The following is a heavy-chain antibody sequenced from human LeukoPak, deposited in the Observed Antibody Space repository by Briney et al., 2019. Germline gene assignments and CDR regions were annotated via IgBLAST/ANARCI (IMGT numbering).Heavy chain of an antibody. Sequence: GGSLRLSCAASGFTFSSYDMHWVRKTTGRGLEWVSGIGTAGDTYSPGSVKGRFTISRENAKNSLYLQMNSLRAGDTAVYYCARADLRGYSLDYWGQGILVTVSS. V-gene: IGHV3-13*01. CDR2: IGTAGDT. CDR1: GFTFSSYD. J-gene: IGHJ4*02. D-gene: IGHD5-18*01. CDR3: ARADLRGYSLDY.